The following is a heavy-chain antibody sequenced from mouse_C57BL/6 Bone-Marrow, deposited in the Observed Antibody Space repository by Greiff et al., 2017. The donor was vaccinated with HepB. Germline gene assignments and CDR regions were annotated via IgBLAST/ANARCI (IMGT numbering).Heavy chain of an antibody. J-gene: IGHJ4*01. CDR1: GFTFSDYY. V-gene: IGHV5-12*01. D-gene: IGHD2-5*01. CDR2: ISNGGGST. Sequence: EVQRVESGGGLVQPGGSLKLSCAASGFTFSDYYMYWVRQTPEKRLEWVAYISNGGGSTYYPDTVKGRFTISRDNAKNTLYLQMSRLKSEDTAMYYCARQMNYSKDYAMDYWGQGTSVTVSS. CDR3: ARQMNYSKDYAMDY.